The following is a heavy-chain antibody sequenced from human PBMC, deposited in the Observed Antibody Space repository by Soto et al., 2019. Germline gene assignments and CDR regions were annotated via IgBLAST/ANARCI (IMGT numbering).Heavy chain of an antibody. CDR1: GGSISSYY. D-gene: IGHD3-3*01. V-gene: IGHV4-59*01. CDR2: IYYSGST. J-gene: IGHJ5*02. CDR3: ARARITIFGVVPNWFDP. Sequence: QVQLQESGPGLVKPSETLSLTCTVSGGSISSYYWSWIRQPPGKGLEWIGYIYYSGSTNYNPSLKSRVTISVDTSKNQFSLKLSSVTAADTAVYYCARARITIFGVVPNWFDPWGQGTLVTVSS.